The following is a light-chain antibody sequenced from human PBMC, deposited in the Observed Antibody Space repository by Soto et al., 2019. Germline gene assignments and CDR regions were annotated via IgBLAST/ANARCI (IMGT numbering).Light chain of an antibody. CDR1: QSVSSN. CDR3: QQYNNWTPLT. V-gene: IGKV3D-15*01. Sequence: EIVMTQSPATLSVSPGERATLSCRASQSVSSNLAWYQQKPGQAPRLLIYGASIRATGIPARFSGSGSGTAFTPTISSLQSEDFAVYYCQQYNNWTPLTFGGGTKVEIK. J-gene: IGKJ4*01. CDR2: GAS.